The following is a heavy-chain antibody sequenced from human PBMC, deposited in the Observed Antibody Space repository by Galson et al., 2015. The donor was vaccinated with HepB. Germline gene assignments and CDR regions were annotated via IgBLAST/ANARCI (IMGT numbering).Heavy chain of an antibody. D-gene: IGHD3-22*01. Sequence: SLRLSCAASGFTFSHYAMHWVRQAPGKGLEWVAMITYDGSNKYYADSVKGRFTISRDNSKKMLYLQMGSLRGDDTAVYYCARRPSAPYYYGSSGYHYFDYWGQGTLITVSS. CDR3: ARRPSAPYYYGSSGYHYFDY. CDR2: ITYDGSNK. CDR1: GFTFSHYA. J-gene: IGHJ4*02. V-gene: IGHV3-30*04.